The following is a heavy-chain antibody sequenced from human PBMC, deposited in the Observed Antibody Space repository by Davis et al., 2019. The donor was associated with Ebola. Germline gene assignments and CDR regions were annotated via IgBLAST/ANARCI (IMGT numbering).Heavy chain of an antibody. CDR2: FDPEDGET. CDR1: GYTLTELS. J-gene: IGHJ6*03. CDR3: ATDRNYDILTGRRRGYYYYYMDV. V-gene: IGHV1-24*01. D-gene: IGHD3-9*01. Sequence: ASVKVSCKVSGYTLTELSMHWVRQAPGKGLEWMGGFDPEDGETIYAQKFQGRVTMTEDTSTDTAYMELSSLRSEDTAVYYCATDRNYDILTGRRRGYYYYYMDVWGKGTTVTVSS.